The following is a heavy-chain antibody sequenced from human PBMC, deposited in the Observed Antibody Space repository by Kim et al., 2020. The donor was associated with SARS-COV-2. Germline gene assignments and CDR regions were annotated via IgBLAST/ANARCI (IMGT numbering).Heavy chain of an antibody. CDR2: IYPGDSDT. V-gene: IGHV5-51*01. Sequence: GESLKISCKGSGYSFTSYWIGWVRQMPGKGLEWMGIIYPGDSDTRYSPSFQGQVTISADKSISTAYLQWSSLKASDTAMYYCAINRYCSGGSCYFWFDYWGQGTLVTVSS. CDR1: GYSFTSYW. D-gene: IGHD2-15*01. CDR3: AINRYCSGGSCYFWFDY. J-gene: IGHJ4*02.